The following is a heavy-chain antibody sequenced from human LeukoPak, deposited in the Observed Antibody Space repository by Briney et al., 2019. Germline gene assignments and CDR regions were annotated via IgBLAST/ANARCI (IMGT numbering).Heavy chain of an antibody. V-gene: IGHV3-21*01. J-gene: IGHJ4*02. D-gene: IGHD4/OR15-4a*01. Sequence: GGSLRLSCAASGFTFSSYSMHWVRQAPGKGLEWVSSINPSSTYIYYADSVKGRFTISRDNAENSLFLQMNSLRAEDTAVYFCARSNPGGGAAAARAANYWAQGTLVTVSS. CDR3: ARSNPGGGAAAARAANY. CDR1: GFTFSSYS. CDR2: INPSSTYI.